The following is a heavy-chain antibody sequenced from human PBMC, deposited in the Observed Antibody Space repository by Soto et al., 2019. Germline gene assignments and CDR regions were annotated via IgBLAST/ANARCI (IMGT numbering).Heavy chain of an antibody. CDR1: GYTFTSYG. V-gene: IGHV1-18*01. CDR3: ARDLSSSGNGSGTGYREYYYYGMDV. Sequence: ASVKVSCKASGYTFTSYGISWVRQAPGQGLEWMGWISAYNGNTNYAQKLQGRVTMTTDTSTSTAYMELRSLRSDDTAVYYCARDLSSSGNGSGTGYREYYYYGMDVWGQGTTVTVSS. CDR2: ISAYNGNT. J-gene: IGHJ6*02. D-gene: IGHD6-25*01.